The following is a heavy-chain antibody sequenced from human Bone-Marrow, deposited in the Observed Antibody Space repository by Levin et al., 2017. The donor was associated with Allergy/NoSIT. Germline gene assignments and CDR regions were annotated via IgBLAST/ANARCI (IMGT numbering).Heavy chain of an antibody. CDR3: AKDEGYTGYSTRRGTYIDN. Sequence: PGGSLRLSCAASGFTFSRNGMHWVRQAPGKGLEWVAIISSDGSDEYFADSVKGRFTISRDTSKNTLYLQINSLRAEDTAVYYCAKDEGYTGYSTRRGTYIDNWGQGTLVTVSS. J-gene: IGHJ4*02. CDR2: ISSDGSDE. CDR1: GFTFSRNG. V-gene: IGHV3-30*18. D-gene: IGHD5-12*01.